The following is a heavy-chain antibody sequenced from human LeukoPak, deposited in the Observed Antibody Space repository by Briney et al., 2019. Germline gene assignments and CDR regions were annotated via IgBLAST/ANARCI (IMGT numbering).Heavy chain of an antibody. CDR3: AKRPDCSTTNCFRFEY. D-gene: IGHD2-2*01. J-gene: IGHJ4*02. V-gene: IGHV3-23*01. CDR1: GYTFRTYA. CDR2: INGDGGST. Sequence: GGSLRLSCVASGYTFRTYAMSWVREAPGQGLEGVSSINGDGGSTYYAESVKGRFTVSRDNSKNTLYLQMNSLRAEDTAVYYCAKRPDCSTTNCFRFEYWGQGTLVTVSS.